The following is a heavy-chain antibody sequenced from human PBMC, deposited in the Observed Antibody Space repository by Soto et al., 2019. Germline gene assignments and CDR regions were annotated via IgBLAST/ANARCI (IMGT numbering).Heavy chain of an antibody. Sequence: QVQLQESGPGLVKPSETLSLTCTVSGGSVSSGSYYWSWIRQPPGKGLEWIGYIYYSGSTNYNPSLKSRVTISVDTSKNQFSLKLSSVTAADTAVYYCAREHSDRYDFWSGYYGWFDPWGQGTLVTVSS. CDR3: AREHSDRYDFWSGYYGWFDP. D-gene: IGHD3-3*01. CDR2: IYYSGST. V-gene: IGHV4-61*01. J-gene: IGHJ5*02. CDR1: GGSVSSGSYY.